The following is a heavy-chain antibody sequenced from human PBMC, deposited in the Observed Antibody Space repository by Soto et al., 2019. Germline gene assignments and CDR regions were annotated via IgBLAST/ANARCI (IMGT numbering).Heavy chain of an antibody. CDR2: INSGNGKT. CDR3: AREWEEITVFGVLNPSFGMDA. V-gene: IGHV1-3*01. D-gene: IGHD3-3*01. J-gene: IGHJ6*02. CDR1: GYTFKAYA. Sequence: ASVKVSCKGSGYTFKAYAMHWVRQAPGHRLEWMGWINSGNGKTKYSQKFQDRVTITSDTSAKTAYMELRSLGSEDTAVYYCAREWEEITVFGVLNPSFGMDAWGQGTTVTVSS.